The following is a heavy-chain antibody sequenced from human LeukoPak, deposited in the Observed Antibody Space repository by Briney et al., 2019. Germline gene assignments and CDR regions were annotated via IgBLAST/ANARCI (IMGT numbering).Heavy chain of an antibody. V-gene: IGHV3-23*01. D-gene: IGHD5-18*01. Sequence: PGGSLRLSCAASGFTFTTYGLTGFRRAPGRGLGWVSGVTPSGDPTYYADSVKGRFIISRDNSKNTMYLQMNSLRAEDTGVYYCAKDSGWIQFIDWGQGTPVTVSS. CDR2: VTPSGDPT. CDR1: GFTFTTYG. J-gene: IGHJ4*02. CDR3: AKDSGWIQFID.